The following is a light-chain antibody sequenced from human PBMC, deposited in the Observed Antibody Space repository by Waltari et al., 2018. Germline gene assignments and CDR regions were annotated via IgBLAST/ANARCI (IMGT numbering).Light chain of an antibody. Sequence: QAVVTQEPSLTVSPGGTVTLTCGSSTGTVTRGHYPSCFQPKPGQAPRTLIYESTDKHSRKPARFSGSLLGGKAALTLAGARPEDEAEYYCLLSYTGFGAVYGGGTQLTVL. CDR2: EST. CDR1: TGTVTRGHY. J-gene: IGLJ7*01. V-gene: IGLV7-46*01. CDR3: LLSYTGFGAV.